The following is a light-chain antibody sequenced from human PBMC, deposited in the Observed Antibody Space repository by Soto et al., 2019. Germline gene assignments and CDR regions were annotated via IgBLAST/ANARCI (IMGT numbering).Light chain of an antibody. CDR3: QQYNNWPRS. Sequence: EIVMTQSPATLSVSPGERATVSCRASQSVSSNLAWYQQKPGQAPRLLIYGASTRATGIPARFSGSGSGTEFTLTISSLQSEDFALYYCQQYNNWPRSFGQGTKVDIK. CDR2: GAS. V-gene: IGKV3-15*01. J-gene: IGKJ1*01. CDR1: QSVSSN.